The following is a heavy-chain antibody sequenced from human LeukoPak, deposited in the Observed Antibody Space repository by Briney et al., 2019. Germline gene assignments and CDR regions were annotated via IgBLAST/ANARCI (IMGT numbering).Heavy chain of an antibody. J-gene: IGHJ4*02. Sequence: GGSLRLSCATSGFTLSLAWMHWVRQAPGKGLEWVSRIKYDGSYTNYADSVKGRFTISRDNARNTLSLHMISLRAEDTAVYFCVRDGDAYNFDFWGQGVLVTVSS. CDR2: IKYDGSYT. CDR3: VRDGDAYNFDF. CDR1: GFTLSLAW. V-gene: IGHV3-74*01. D-gene: IGHD5-24*01.